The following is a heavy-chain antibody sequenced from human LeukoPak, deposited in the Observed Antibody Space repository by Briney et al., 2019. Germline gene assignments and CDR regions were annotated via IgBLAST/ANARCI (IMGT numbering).Heavy chain of an antibody. J-gene: IGHJ4*02. Sequence: GGSLRLSCATSGFTFSNYWMTWVRQAPGKGLEWMANIKHDGSEEFYVDSVKGRFTISGDNAKNSLYLQMNSLRAEDTAVYYCARQFYDSSGYYFTPSDYWGQGTLVTVSS. CDR1: GFTFSNYW. CDR3: ARQFYDSSGYYFTPSDY. CDR2: IKHDGSEE. D-gene: IGHD3-22*01. V-gene: IGHV3-7*01.